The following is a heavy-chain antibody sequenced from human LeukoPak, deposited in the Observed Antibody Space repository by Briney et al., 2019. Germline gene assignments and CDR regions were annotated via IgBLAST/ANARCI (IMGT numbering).Heavy chain of an antibody. CDR2: INTDGTVT. Sequence: PGGSLRLSCAASGFTFSKYWMLWVRQAPGKGLESVSRINTDGTVTTYADSVKGRFTISRDNAKNSLYLQMNSLRAEDTAVYYCARSSYYYGSGDFMDVWGKGTTVTVSS. V-gene: IGHV3-74*01. J-gene: IGHJ6*03. CDR1: GFTFSKYW. D-gene: IGHD3-10*01. CDR3: ARSSYYYGSGDFMDV.